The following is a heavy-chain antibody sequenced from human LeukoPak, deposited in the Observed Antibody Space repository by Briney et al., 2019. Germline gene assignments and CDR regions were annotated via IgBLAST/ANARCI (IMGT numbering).Heavy chain of an antibody. CDR3: ARGAPGVYDSSGYYRPDAFDI. Sequence: PGGSLRLSCAASGFTFEDYVISWVRQAPGKGLEWVSGINWSGGSTGYADSVKGRFTISRDSSKNSLYLQMNSLRAEDTALYYCARGAPGVYDSSGYYRPDAFDIWGQGTMVTVSS. CDR2: INWSGGST. J-gene: IGHJ3*02. D-gene: IGHD3-22*01. CDR1: GFTFEDYV. V-gene: IGHV3-20*04.